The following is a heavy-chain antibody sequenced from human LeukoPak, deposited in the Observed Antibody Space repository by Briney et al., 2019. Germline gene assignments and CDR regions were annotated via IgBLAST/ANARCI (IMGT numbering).Heavy chain of an antibody. J-gene: IGHJ4*02. Sequence: QSGGSLRLSCAASGFTFSNYAMSWVRQAPGKGLEWVGFIRSKVYGGTPEYAASVKGRFTISRDDSKGIAYLQMNSLKTEDTAVYYCTRDQTPYYWGQGTLVTVSS. CDR1: GFTFSNYA. CDR2: IRSKVYGGTP. CDR3: TRDQTPYY. V-gene: IGHV3-49*04.